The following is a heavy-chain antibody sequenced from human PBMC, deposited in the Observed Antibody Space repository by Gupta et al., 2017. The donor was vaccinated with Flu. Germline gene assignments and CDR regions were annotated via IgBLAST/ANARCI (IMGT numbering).Heavy chain of an antibody. CDR3: ARGQKGVATMPFDY. CDR1: GGSISSGGYY. D-gene: IGHD5-12*01. J-gene: IGHJ4*02. CDR2: IYYSGST. Sequence: QVQLQESGPGLVKPSQTLSLTCTVSGGSISSGGYYCSWIRQHPGKGLEWIGYIYYSGSTYYNPSLKSRVTISVDTSKTQFSLKLSSVTAADTAVYYCARGQKGVATMPFDYWGQGTLVTVSS. V-gene: IGHV4-31*03.